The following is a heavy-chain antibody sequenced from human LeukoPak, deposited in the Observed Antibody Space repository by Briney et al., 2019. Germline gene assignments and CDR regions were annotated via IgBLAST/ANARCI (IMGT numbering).Heavy chain of an antibody. CDR1: AGSISSVCYS. J-gene: IGHJ5*02. CDR2: IYHSGST. V-gene: IGHV4-30-2*01. CDR3: ARGRDIVVVPAATAWFDP. Sequence: SQTLSLTCAVSAGSISSVCYSWSWIRHPPGKGLEWIRYIYHSGSTYYNPSLKTRCTISVDRSKNQFSLKLSSVTAADTAVYYCARGRDIVVVPAATAWFDPWGQGTLVTVSS. D-gene: IGHD2-2*01.